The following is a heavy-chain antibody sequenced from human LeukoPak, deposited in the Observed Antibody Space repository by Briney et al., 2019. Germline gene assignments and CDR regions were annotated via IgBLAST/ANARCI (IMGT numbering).Heavy chain of an antibody. J-gene: IGHJ5*02. CDR1: GGSISSSSYY. CDR3: ARITYYGSGSAGP. V-gene: IGHV4-39*01. Sequence: SETLSLTCTVSGGSISSSSYYWGWIRQPPGKGLEWIGSIYYSGSTYYNPSLKSRVTISVDTSKNQFSLKLSSVTAADTAVYYCARITYYGSGSAGPWGQGTLVTVSS. D-gene: IGHD3-10*01. CDR2: IYYSGST.